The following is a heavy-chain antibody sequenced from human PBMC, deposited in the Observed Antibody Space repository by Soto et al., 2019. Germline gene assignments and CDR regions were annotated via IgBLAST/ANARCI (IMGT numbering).Heavy chain of an antibody. J-gene: IGHJ4*02. Sequence: KESEPTQVKPRQTLTLTCTFSGFSLTTSGVGVGWIRQSPGKAPEWLALIYWDDDKRYSPSLKSRLTITKDTSKNQVVLTMADLDPADTATYYCAHRVLRTVFGLVTTTAIYFDFWGQGTPVAVSS. CDR2: IYWDDDK. CDR1: GFSLTTSGVG. CDR3: AHRVLRTVFGLVTTTAIYFDF. D-gene: IGHD3-3*01. V-gene: IGHV2-5*02.